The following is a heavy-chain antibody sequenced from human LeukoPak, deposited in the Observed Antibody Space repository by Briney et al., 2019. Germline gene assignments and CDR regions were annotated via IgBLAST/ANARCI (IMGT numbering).Heavy chain of an antibody. CDR3: AREEQLVPYFDY. J-gene: IGHJ4*02. D-gene: IGHD6-6*01. V-gene: IGHV3-30*04. CDR2: ISYDGSNK. Sequence: GGPLRLSCAASGFTFSSYAMHWVRQAPGKGLEWVAVISYDGSNKYYADSVKGRFTISRDNSKNTLYLQMNSLRAEDTAVYYCAREEQLVPYFDYWGQGTLVTVSS. CDR1: GFTFSSYA.